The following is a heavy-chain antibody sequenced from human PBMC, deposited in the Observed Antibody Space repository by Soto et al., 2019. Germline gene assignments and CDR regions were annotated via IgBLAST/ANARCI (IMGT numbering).Heavy chain of an antibody. Sequence: GGSLRLSCGASGFTFSDRYMSWFRQAPGKGLEWVSYISRTGHTIFYAVSVEGRFTISRDNAKNSLYLQMINLRAEDTAVYYCARGLDNHWQIGASDYWGQGTLVTVSS. J-gene: IGHJ4*02. CDR2: ISRTGHTI. V-gene: IGHV3-11*01. D-gene: IGHD1-1*01. CDR3: ARGLDNHWQIGASDY. CDR1: GFTFSDRY.